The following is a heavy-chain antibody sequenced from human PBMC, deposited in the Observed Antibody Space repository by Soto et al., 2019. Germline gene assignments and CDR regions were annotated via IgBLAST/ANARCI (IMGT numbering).Heavy chain of an antibody. CDR2: ISKSDYT. CDR1: GFAFNNYG. V-gene: IGHV3-21*01. J-gene: IGHJ4*02. CDR3: AREDSIIIPAVSDF. D-gene: IGHD2-2*01. Sequence: LRLSCTVSGFAFNNYGINWVRQAPGKGLEWVSSISKSDYTYYSDSVKGRFTISRDNAKNSVSLQMNTLRVEDTAVYYCAREDSIIIPAVSDFWGQGTLVTVS.